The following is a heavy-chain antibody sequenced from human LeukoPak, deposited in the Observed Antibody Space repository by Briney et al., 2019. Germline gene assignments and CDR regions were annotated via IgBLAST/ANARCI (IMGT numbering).Heavy chain of an antibody. D-gene: IGHD6-19*01. CDR1: GFTFSSYA. Sequence: GGSLRLSCAASGFTFSSYAMSWVRQAPGKGLEWVSAISGSGGSTYYADSVKGRFTISRDNSKNTLYLQMNSLRAEDTAVYYCARDGAVASLSWVYYYYGMDVWGQGTTVTVSS. CDR3: ARDGAVASLSWVYYYYGMDV. CDR2: ISGSGGST. V-gene: IGHV3-23*01. J-gene: IGHJ6*02.